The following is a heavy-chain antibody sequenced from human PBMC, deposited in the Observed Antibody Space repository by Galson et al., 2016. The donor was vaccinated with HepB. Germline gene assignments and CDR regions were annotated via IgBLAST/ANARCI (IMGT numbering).Heavy chain of an antibody. CDR2: IHYSGDT. CDR1: GGSISTYY. Sequence: SETLSFTCTVSGGSISTYYWNWIRQPPGKGLEWIGCIHYSGDTKSDPSLKSRVTMSLDTSKNQFSLQLSSVTAADTAIYYCARDGYNCGLDCWGQGTLVTVSS. J-gene: IGHJ4*02. CDR3: ARDGYNCGLDC. D-gene: IGHD5-24*01. V-gene: IGHV4-59*01.